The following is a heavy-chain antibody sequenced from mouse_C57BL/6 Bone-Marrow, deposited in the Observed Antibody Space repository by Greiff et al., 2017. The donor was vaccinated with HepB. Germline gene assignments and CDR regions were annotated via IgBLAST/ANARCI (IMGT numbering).Heavy chain of an antibody. J-gene: IGHJ2*01. V-gene: IGHV1-81*01. CDR3: ARHYGSIFDY. CDR1: GYTFTSYG. D-gene: IGHD1-1*01. CDR2: IYPRSGNT. Sequence: QVQLKESGAELARPGASVKLSCKASGYTFTSYGISWVKQRTGQGLEWIGEIYPRSGNTYYNEKFKGKATLTADKSSSTAYMELRSLTSEDSAVYFCARHYGSIFDYWGQGTTLTVSS.